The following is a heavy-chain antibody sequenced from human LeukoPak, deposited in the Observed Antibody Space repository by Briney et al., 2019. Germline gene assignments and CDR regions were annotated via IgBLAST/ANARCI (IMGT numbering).Heavy chain of an antibody. Sequence: PSETLSLTCAVSGYSISSGYYWGWIRQPPGKGLEWIGSIYHSGSTYYNPSLKSRVTISVDTSKNQLSLKLSSVTAADTAVYYCARLLYSSSWYGFEYYFDYWGQGTLVTVSS. V-gene: IGHV4-38-2*01. J-gene: IGHJ4*02. CDR2: IYHSGST. D-gene: IGHD6-13*01. CDR1: GYSISSGYY. CDR3: ARLLYSSSWYGFEYYFDY.